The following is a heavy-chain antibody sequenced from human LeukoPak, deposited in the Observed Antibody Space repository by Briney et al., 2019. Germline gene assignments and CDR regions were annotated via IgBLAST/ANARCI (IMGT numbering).Heavy chain of an antibody. CDR3: ARGSYGDQIDS. Sequence: SETLSLTCAVSSGSISSGGYSWSWIRQPPGKDLEWIGHIYHSGNTYYNPSLKSRVTISADRSRNQFSLKLSSVTAADTALYYCARGSYGDQIDSWGQGTLVTVSS. D-gene: IGHD4-17*01. CDR1: SGSISSGGYS. V-gene: IGHV4-30-2*01. J-gene: IGHJ4*02. CDR2: IYHSGNT.